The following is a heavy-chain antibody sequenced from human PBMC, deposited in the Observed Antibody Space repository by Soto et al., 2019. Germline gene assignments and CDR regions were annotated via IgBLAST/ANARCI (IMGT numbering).Heavy chain of an antibody. V-gene: IGHV5-51*04. CDR1: GYTFTNYW. CDR2: IYPGDSDT. J-gene: IGHJ6*02. CDR3: AASIFYYGMDV. Sequence: GESLKISCKGFGYTFTNYWIGWVRQMPGKGPEWMGIIYPGDSDTKYNPSFRGQVTISADKPITTTYLQWSSLKASDTAIYYCAASIFYYGMDVWGQGTTVTVSS.